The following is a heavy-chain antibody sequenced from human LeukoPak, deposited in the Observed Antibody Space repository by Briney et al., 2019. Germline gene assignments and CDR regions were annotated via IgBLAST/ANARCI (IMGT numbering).Heavy chain of an antibody. Sequence: SETLSLTCGVSGYSISGDHFWGWIRQPPGKGLEWIGTISHRGSSDYNPSLKSRVTISLNTSKNQFSLNLTSVRAADTAVYYCARGRDSSGWYVVFDYWGQGALVTVSS. CDR3: ARGRDSSGWYVVFDY. CDR2: ISHRGSS. CDR1: GYSISGDHF. V-gene: IGHV4-38-2*01. D-gene: IGHD6-13*01. J-gene: IGHJ4*02.